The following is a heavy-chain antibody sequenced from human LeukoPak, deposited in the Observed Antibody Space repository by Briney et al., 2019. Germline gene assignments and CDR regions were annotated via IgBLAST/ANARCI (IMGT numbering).Heavy chain of an antibody. Sequence: GASVKVSCKASGYTFTSYGISWVRQAPGQGLEWTGWISAYNGNTNYAQKLQGRVTMTTDTSTSTAYMELRSLRSDDTAVYYCARGSRPVYNLLTGKRYFDYWGQGTLLTVSS. V-gene: IGHV1-18*01. D-gene: IGHD3-9*01. CDR1: GYTFTSYG. CDR3: ARGSRPVYNLLTGKRYFDY. CDR2: ISAYNGNT. J-gene: IGHJ4*02.